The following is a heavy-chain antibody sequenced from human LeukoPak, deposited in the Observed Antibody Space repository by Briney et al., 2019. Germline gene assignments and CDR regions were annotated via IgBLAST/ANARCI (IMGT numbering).Heavy chain of an antibody. CDR3: ARRHDYGDSGPGYYFDY. J-gene: IGHJ4*02. CDR1: GYTFTSYG. V-gene: IGHV1-18*01. CDR2: ISAYNGNT. Sequence: ASVNVSCKASGYTFTSYGISWVRQAPGQGLEWMGWISAYNGNTNYAQKIQGRVTIPTDTSTSTAYMELRSLRSDDTAVYYCARRHDYGDSGPGYYFDYWGQGTLVRVSS. D-gene: IGHD4-17*01.